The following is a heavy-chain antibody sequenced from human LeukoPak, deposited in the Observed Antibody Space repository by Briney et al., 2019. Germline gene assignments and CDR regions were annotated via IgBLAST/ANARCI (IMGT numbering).Heavy chain of an antibody. CDR1: GGSISSYY. CDR2: IYYSGST. CDR3: ARDGSRGDFWSGYSFDY. J-gene: IGHJ4*02. D-gene: IGHD3-3*01. Sequence: SETLSLTCTVSGGSISSYYRSWIRQPPGKGLEWIGYIYYSGSTNYNPSLKSRVTISEDTSKNQFSLKLNSVTAADTAVYYCARDGSRGDFWSGYSFDYWGQGTLVTVSS. V-gene: IGHV4-59*12.